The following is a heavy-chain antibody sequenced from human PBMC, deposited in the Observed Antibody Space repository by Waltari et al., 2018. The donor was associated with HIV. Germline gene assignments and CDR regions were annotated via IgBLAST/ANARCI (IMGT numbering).Heavy chain of an antibody. CDR2: INHSGRT. V-gene: IGHV4-34*02. J-gene: IGHJ4*02. D-gene: IGHD3-10*01. Sequence: QVQLQQWGTGPLKPSETLSLTCAVQGGSSSNHYWSWIRQPPGKGLEWIAEINHSGRTNYNPSLKSRLTISVDTSKTQFSVKLTSVTAADTAVYFCARGQYGPGSREDYCGQGTLVTVAS. CDR1: GGSSSNHY. CDR3: ARGQYGPGSREDY.